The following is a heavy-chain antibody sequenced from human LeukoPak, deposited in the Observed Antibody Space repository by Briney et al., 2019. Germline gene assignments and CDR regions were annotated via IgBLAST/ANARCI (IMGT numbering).Heavy chain of an antibody. CDR2: INNDAPAT. J-gene: IGHJ4*02. V-gene: IGHV3-74*01. Sequence: GGSLRLSCAASGFTFNYLWMHWVRQVPGKGLVWVSGINNDAPATYYADSVKGRLTIPRDNAKNTVYLQMNGLRAEDTTVYYCATVSEYWGQGTLVTVSS. CDR3: ATVSEY. CDR1: GFTFNYLW.